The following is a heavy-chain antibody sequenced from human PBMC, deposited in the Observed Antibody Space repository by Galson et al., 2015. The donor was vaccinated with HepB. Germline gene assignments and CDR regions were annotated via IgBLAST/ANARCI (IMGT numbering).Heavy chain of an antibody. CDR1: GFIFSTFD. CDR3: AKDALRISSGSTFHN. D-gene: IGHD6-19*01. J-gene: IGHJ4*02. V-gene: IGHV3-30*18. CDR2: VSYDGSNK. Sequence: SLRLSCAASGFIFSTFDMHWVRQAPGKGLEWVALVSYDGSNKSYADSVKGRFTVSRDNSNNMLHLQMNSLRAEDTAQYYCAKDALRISSGSTFHNWDQGTLVTVSA.